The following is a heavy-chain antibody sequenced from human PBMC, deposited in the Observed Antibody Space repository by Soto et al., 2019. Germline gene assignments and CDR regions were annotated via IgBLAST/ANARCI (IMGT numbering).Heavy chain of an antibody. V-gene: IGHV2-5*02. D-gene: IGHD3-22*01. J-gene: IGHJ5*02. CDR3: AHSLIGYYYDSSGSNWFDP. CDR2: IYWDDDK. CDR1: GFSLSTSGVG. Sequence: QITLKESGPPLVKPTQTLTLTCTFSGFSLSTSGVGVGWIRQPPGKALEWLALIYWDDDKRYSPSLKSRLTIAKDTSKNQVVLTMTIMVPVDTATYYCAHSLIGYYYDSSGSNWFDPWGQGTLVTVSS.